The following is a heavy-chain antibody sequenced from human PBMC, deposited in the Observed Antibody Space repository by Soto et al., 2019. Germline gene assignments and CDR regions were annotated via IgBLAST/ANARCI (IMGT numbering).Heavy chain of an antibody. CDR3: QSQKGGAFDI. CDR2: ISYKGGYM. V-gene: IGHV3-21*01. J-gene: IGHJ3*02. D-gene: IGHD3-16*01. Sequence: GGSLRLSCAASGISFSSYTMHWVRQAPGKGLEWVSSISYKGGYMFYADSVKGRFTVSRDNAEKSLFLQMNSLRVEDTAVYYCQSQKGGAFDIWGQGTMVTVSS. CDR1: GISFSSYT.